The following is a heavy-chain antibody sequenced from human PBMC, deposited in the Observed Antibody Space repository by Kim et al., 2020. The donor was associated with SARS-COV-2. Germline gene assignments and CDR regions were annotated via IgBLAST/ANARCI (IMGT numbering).Heavy chain of an antibody. J-gene: IGHJ4*02. CDR2: IYYRGST. CDR3: SCRSFPSY. Sequence: SETLSLTCTVSGGSISSYYWSWIRQRPGKGLEWIGYIYYRGSTNYNPSLKRQVTISVDTSKNQYHLKLSAVTVAATAVYYCSCRSFPSYWGGGTLVAVAS. D-gene: IGHD3-10*01. V-gene: IGHV4-59*08. CDR1: GGSISSYY.